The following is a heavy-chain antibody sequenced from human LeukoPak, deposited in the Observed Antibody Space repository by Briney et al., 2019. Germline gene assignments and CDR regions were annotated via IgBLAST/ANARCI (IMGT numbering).Heavy chain of an antibody. CDR1: GDSISSFS. V-gene: IGHV4-59*01. CDR3: ARGPSSGQYVSPLDY. J-gene: IGHJ4*02. Sequence: SETLSLTCTVSGDSISSFSWGWIRQSPGKRLEWIGYLYYSGTANYNPSLRSRVTISSDTSKNQFSLKLSSLTAADTAMYYCARGPSSGQYVSPLDYWGQGTLVTVSS. CDR2: LYYSGTA. D-gene: IGHD6-25*01.